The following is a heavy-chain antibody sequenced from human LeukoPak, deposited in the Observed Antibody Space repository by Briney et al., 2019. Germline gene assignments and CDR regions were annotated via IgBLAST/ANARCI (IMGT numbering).Heavy chain of an antibody. CDR3: ARVEYDSSGSRLDY. CDR1: GGSLGSYY. D-gene: IGHD3-22*01. J-gene: IGHJ4*02. CDR2: IHYSGST. V-gene: IGHV4-59*01. Sequence: KPSETLSLTCTVSGGSLGSYYWSWIRQPPGKGLEWTGHIHYSGSTKYSPSLKSRVTISVDTSKNQFSLKLSSVTAADTAVYYCARVEYDSSGSRLDYWGQGTLVIVSS.